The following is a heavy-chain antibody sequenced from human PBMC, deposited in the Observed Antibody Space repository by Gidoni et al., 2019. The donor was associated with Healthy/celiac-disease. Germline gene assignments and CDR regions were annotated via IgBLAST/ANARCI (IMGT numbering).Heavy chain of an antibody. V-gene: IGHV3-53*01. CDR1: GFTVSSNY. CDR2: IYSGGRT. Sequence: EVQLVESGGGLIQPGGSLRLSCAASGFTVSSNYMSWVRQAPGKGLEWVSVIYSGGRTYYEDSVKGRFTISRDNSKNTLYLQMNSLRAEDTAVYYCAGGYCSSTSCSFYGMDVWGQGTTVTVSS. D-gene: IGHD2-2*01. CDR3: AGGYCSSTSCSFYGMDV. J-gene: IGHJ6*02.